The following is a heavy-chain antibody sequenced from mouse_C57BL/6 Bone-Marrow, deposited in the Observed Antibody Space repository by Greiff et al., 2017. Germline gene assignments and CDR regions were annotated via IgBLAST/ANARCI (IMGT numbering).Heavy chain of an antibody. CDR1: GYAFTNYL. J-gene: IGHJ3*01. V-gene: IGHV1-54*01. CDR2: INPGSGGT. CDR3: VIYDGYSFAY. Sequence: QVQLQQSGAELVRPGTSVKVSCKASGYAFTNYLIEWVKQRPGQGLEWIGVINPGSGGTNYNEKFKGKATLTADKSSSTAYMQRSSLTSEDSAVYFCVIYDGYSFAYWGQGTLVTVSA. D-gene: IGHD2-3*01.